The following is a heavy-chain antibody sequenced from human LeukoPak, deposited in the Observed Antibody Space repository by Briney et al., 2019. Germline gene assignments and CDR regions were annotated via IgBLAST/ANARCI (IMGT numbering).Heavy chain of an antibody. Sequence: GGTLRLSCAASGFTFSSYAMNWVRQAPGKGLEWVSAISGSSGRTYYADSVKGRFTISRGNTKNTLYLQMNSLRAEDTAVYYCAKPARTDYTDYWGQGTLVTVSS. J-gene: IGHJ4*02. V-gene: IGHV3-23*01. CDR1: GFTFSSYA. CDR2: ISGSSGRT. CDR3: AKPARTDYTDY. D-gene: IGHD1-14*01.